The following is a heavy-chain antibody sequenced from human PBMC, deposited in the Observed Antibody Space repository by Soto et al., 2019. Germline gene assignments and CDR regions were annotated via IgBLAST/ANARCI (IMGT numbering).Heavy chain of an antibody. D-gene: IGHD1-26*01. CDR1: GFTFSNAW. CDR3: TTDRDLEWELSTKRGY. J-gene: IGHJ4*02. V-gene: IGHV3-15*07. Sequence: GGSLRLSCAASGFTFSNAWMNWVRQAPGKGLEWVGRIKSKTDGGTTDYAAPVKGRFTISRDDSKNTLYLQMNSLKTEDTAVYYCTTDRDLEWELSTKRGYWGQGTLVTVSS. CDR2: IKSKTDGGTT.